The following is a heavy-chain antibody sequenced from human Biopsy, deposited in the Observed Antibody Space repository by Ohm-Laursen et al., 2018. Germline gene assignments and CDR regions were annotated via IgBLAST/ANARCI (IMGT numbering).Heavy chain of an antibody. D-gene: IGHD3-3*01. CDR2: INGSGGST. Sequence: GSLRLSCSASGFTVSSHAMSWVRQAPGKGLGCVSVINGSGGSTYYADPVKGRFTISRDNSKNTLYLQMNSLRAEATAMYYCARDLYDFCGGCPFDPWGQGTLVTVS. CDR1: GFTVSSHA. J-gene: IGHJ5*02. V-gene: IGHV3-23*01. CDR3: ARDLYDFCGGCPFDP.